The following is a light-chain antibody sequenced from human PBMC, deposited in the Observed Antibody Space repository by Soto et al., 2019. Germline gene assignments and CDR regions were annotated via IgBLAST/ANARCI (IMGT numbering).Light chain of an antibody. CDR3: QQYGPTSTYT. Sequence: EIVITQSPGTRSLSPGETATLSCRASRSFASSYLAWYQRKPGQPPRLLLYAASNRATGIPDSCTGSGSGADFTLTIGRVEAADISVYYCQQYGPTSTYTFGQGTKVDIK. J-gene: IGKJ2*01. CDR2: AAS. V-gene: IGKV3-20*01. CDR1: RSFASSY.